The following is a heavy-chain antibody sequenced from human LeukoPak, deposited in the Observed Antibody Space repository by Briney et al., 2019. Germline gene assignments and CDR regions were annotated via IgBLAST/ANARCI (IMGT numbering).Heavy chain of an antibody. J-gene: IGHJ4*02. CDR3: ARELGGSGSFDY. CDR2: ISSNGRST. Sequence: AGRSLRLSCAASGFTFSRYTMHWVRQAPGKRLEYFSAISSNGRSTYYADSVKGRFTLSRDNSKNTLYLQMGSLRIEDTAVYYCARELGGSGSFDYWGQGTLVTVSS. V-gene: IGHV3-64*02. CDR1: GFTFSRYT. D-gene: IGHD3-10*01.